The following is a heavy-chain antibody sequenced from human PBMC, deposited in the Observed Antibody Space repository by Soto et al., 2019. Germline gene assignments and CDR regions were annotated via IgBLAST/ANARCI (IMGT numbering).Heavy chain of an antibody. CDR3: ARVRVYSSSWWRHGAFDI. V-gene: IGHV1-18*01. CDR2: VSSYSGNT. CDR1: GYTFANYG. Sequence: QVQLVQSGAEGKKPGASVKVSFKASGYTFANYGLSWVRQAPGPGLEWMGWVSSYSGNTYYLQKLQGRVTMTTDTATSTAYIELRSLTSGDTAVYYCARVRVYSSSWWRHGAFDIWGQGTLVTVSS. D-gene: IGHD6-13*01. J-gene: IGHJ3*02.